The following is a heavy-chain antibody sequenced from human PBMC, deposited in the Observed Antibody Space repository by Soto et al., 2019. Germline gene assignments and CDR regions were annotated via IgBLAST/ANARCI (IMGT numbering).Heavy chain of an antibody. J-gene: IGHJ3*01. CDR2: IYYSGST. CDR1: GGSISSSSYY. D-gene: IGHD3-22*01. Sequence: SETLSLTCTVSGGSISSSSYYWGWIRQPPGKGLEWIGSIYYSGSTYYNPSLKSRVTISVDTSKNQFSLKLSSGTAADTAVYYCARHFGRITMRVVVNGAFDVWGQGTMGTVSS. V-gene: IGHV4-39*01. CDR3: ARHFGRITMRVVVNGAFDV.